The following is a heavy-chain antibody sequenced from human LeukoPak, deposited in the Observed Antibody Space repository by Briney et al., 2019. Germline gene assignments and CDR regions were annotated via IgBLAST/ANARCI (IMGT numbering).Heavy chain of an antibody. CDR1: GFTFSSYS. CDR2: ISSSSSYI. V-gene: IGHV3-21*04. J-gene: IGHJ4*02. CDR3: AKVNFLGYCSSTSCPEPDY. D-gene: IGHD2-2*01. Sequence: PGGSLRLSCAASGFTFSSYSMNWVRQAPGKGLEWVSSISSSSSYIYYADSVKGRFTISRGNAKNTLYLQMNSLRAEDTAVYYCAKVNFLGYCSSTSCPEPDYWGQGTLVTVSS.